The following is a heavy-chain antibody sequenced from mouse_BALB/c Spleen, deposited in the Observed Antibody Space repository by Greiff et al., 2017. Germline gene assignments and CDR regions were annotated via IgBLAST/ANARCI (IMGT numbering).Heavy chain of an antibody. D-gene: IGHD2-4*01. V-gene: IGHV5-9-4*01. CDR3: ARFDYGYYFDY. J-gene: IGHJ2*01. CDR2: ISSGGSYT. Sequence: GQVVESGGGLVKPGGSLKLSCAASGFTFSSYAMSWVRQSPEKRLEWVAEISSGGSYTYYPDTVTGRFTISRDNAKNTLYLEMSSLRSEDTAMYYCARFDYGYYFDYWGQGTTLTVSS. CDR1: GFTFSSYA.